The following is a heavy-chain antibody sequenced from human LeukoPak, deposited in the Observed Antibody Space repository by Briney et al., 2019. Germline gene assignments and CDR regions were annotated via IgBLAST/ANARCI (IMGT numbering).Heavy chain of an antibody. D-gene: IGHD4-11*01. CDR3: ARGSNSGVYHFDY. V-gene: IGHV4-61*02. Sequence: PSGTLSLTCTVSGGSISSGSYYWSWIRQPAGKGLEWIGRIYTSGSTNYNPSLKSRVTISVDTSKNQFSLKLSSVTAADTAVYYCARGSNSGVYHFDYWGQGTLVTVSS. CDR1: GGSISSGSYY. J-gene: IGHJ4*02. CDR2: IYTSGST.